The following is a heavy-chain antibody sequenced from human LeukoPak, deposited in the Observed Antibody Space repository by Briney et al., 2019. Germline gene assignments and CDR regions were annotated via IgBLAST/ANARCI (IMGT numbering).Heavy chain of an antibody. CDR1: GGTFSSYA. J-gene: IGHJ6*02. V-gene: IGHV1-69*13. CDR3: ASEVSIAVAGTGSDYYYGMDV. CDR2: IIPIFGTA. Sequence: SVKVSCKASGGTFSSYAISWVRQAPGQGLEWMGGIIPIFGTANYAQKFRGRVTITADESTSTAYMELSSLRSEDTAVYYCASEVSIAVAGTGSDYYYGMDVWGQGTTVTVSS. D-gene: IGHD6-19*01.